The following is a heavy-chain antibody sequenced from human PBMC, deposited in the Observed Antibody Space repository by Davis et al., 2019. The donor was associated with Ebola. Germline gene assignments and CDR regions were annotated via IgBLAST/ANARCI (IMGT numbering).Heavy chain of an antibody. CDR3: TTEGIAAADFDY. CDR2: IKSKTDGGTT. Sequence: GGSLRLSCAASGFTFSNAWMSWVRQAPGKGLEWVGRIKSKTDGGTTDYAAPVKGRFAISRDDSKNTLYLQMNSLKTEDTAVYYCTTEGIAAADFDYWGQGTLVTVSS. CDR1: GFTFSNAW. V-gene: IGHV3-15*01. J-gene: IGHJ4*02. D-gene: IGHD6-13*01.